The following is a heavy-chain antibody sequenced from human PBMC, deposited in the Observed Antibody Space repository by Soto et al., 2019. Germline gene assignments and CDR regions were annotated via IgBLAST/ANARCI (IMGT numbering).Heavy chain of an antibody. D-gene: IGHD6-13*01. J-gene: IGHJ6*03. CDR3: AGRSWDYYHYMDV. CDR2: INHSGST. Sequence: PSETLSLTCAVYGGSFSGYYGSWIRQPPGKGLEWIGEINHSGSTNYNPSLKSRVTISVDTSKNQFSLKLSSVTAADTAVYYCAGRSWDYYHYMDVWGKGTTVTVSS. CDR1: GGSFSGYY. V-gene: IGHV4-34*01.